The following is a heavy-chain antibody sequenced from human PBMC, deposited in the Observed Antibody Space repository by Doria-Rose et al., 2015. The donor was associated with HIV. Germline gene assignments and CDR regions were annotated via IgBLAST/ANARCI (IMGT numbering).Heavy chain of an antibody. CDR2: ISSTSAYI. J-gene: IGHJ4*02. Sequence: VQLVQSGGGLVRPGGSLRLSCATSGFTFSSHRIHWVRQAPGKGLEWVSSISSTSAYINYADSVTGRLTISSDNARNSLYLQMDSLRAEDTAIYYCATGVTLDYWGQGTLVTVSS. CDR3: ATGVTLDY. CDR1: GFTFSSHR. V-gene: IGHV3-21*01. D-gene: IGHD3-10*01.